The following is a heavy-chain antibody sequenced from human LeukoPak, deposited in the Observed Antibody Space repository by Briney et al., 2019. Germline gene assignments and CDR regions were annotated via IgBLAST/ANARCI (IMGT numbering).Heavy chain of an antibody. Sequence: GGSLRLSCAASGFTFSSYSMNWVRQAPGKGLEWVSSISSSSSYIYYADSVKGRFTISRDNAKNSLYLQMNSLRAEDTAVYYCARVLLTPPNYYYYMDVWGKGTTVTISS. CDR1: GFTFSSYS. CDR2: ISSSSSYI. D-gene: IGHD3-10*01. J-gene: IGHJ6*03. CDR3: ARVLLTPPNYYYYMDV. V-gene: IGHV3-21*01.